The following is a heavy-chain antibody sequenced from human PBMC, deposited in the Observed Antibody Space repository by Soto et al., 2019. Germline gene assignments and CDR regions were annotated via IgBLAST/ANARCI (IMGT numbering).Heavy chain of an antibody. CDR3: VRGDLMW. J-gene: IGHJ4*03. CDR1: GFIFSNYW. Sequence: EVQLVESGGGLVQPGGSPRLSCAAYGFIFSNYWLTWFRQAPGKGLEWVANLNRDGREKYYVDSVKARFTIARDNAQNSLYLQMSSLRAEDTAVYYCVRGDLMWGGPGARVTVSS. CDR2: LNRDGREK. V-gene: IGHV3-7*03. D-gene: IGHD1-26*01.